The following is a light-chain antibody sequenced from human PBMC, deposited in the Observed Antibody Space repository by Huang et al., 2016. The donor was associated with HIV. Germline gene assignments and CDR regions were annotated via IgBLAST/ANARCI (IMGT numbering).Light chain of an antibody. V-gene: IGKV3-15*01. CDR1: QSVSNE. J-gene: IGKJ1*01. CDR3: QQYNDWPWT. CDR2: GEN. Sequence: EIVMTQSPGTLSVSPGERATLSCRASQSVSNEVAWFQQKPDQAPRRLIYGENIWPSGTPAGFSGRGSGTEFTLTISSLQSEDFAIYYCQQYNDWPWTFGQGTKVEIK.